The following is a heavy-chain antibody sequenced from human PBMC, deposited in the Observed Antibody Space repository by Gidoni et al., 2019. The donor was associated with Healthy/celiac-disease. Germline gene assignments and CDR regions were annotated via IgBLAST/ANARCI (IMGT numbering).Heavy chain of an antibody. CDR1: GYTFTSYA. Sequence: QVQLVQSGAEVKKPGASVKVSCKASGYTFTSYAINWVRQATGQGLEWMGWMNPNSGNTGDAQKFQGRVTMTRNTSISTAYMELSSLRSEDTAVYYCARAGYSSSWYSIYYFDYWGQGTLVTVSS. D-gene: IGHD6-13*01. CDR2: MNPNSGNT. J-gene: IGHJ4*02. CDR3: ARAGYSSSWYSIYYFDY. V-gene: IGHV1-8*01.